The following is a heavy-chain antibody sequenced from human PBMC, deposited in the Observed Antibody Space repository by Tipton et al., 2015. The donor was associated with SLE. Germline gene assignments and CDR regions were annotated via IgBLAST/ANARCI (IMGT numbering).Heavy chain of an antibody. CDR2: IYYSGST. CDR1: GGSISSHY. J-gene: IGHJ3*02. D-gene: IGHD6-19*01. Sequence: TLSLTCTVSGGSISSHYWSWIRQPPGKGLEWIGYIYYSGSTNYNPSLKSRVTISVDTSKNQFSLKLSSVTAADTAVYYCAREHSSGWYDAFDIWGQGTMVTVSS. CDR3: AREHSSGWYDAFDI. V-gene: IGHV4-59*11.